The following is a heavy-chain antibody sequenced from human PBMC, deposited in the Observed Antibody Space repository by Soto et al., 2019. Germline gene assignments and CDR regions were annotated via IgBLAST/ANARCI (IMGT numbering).Heavy chain of an antibody. CDR2: IFYDGSSK. V-gene: IGHV3-30*12. CDR3: ARELSDYYDSSGPRSWFDP. CDR1: GFTFRSYG. D-gene: IGHD3-22*01. J-gene: IGHJ5*02. Sequence: GGSLRLSCAASGFTFRSYGMHWVRQAPGKGLEWVASIFYDGSSKYYADSVKGRFTISRDNSKNTLYLQMNSLRAEDTAVYYCARELSDYYDSSGPRSWFDPWGQGTLVTVSS.